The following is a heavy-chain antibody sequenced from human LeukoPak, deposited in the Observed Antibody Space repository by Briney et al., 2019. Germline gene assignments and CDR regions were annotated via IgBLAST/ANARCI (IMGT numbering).Heavy chain of an antibody. J-gene: IGHJ6*03. D-gene: IGHD2-15*01. CDR2: ISGSGGRK. CDR1: GFTFSSYA. V-gene: IGHV3-23*01. Sequence: GGSLRLSCPASGFTFSSYALSWLRQAPGKGLEGVSAISGSGGRKYYADSVKGRFTISIDNSKNTLYLQMNSLRAEDTAVYYCAKDRWYCSGGSCSVNYMDVWGKGTTVTISS. CDR3: AKDRWYCSGGSCSVNYMDV.